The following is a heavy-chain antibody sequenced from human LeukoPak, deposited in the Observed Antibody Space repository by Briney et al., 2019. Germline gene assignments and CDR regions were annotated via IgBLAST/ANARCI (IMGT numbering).Heavy chain of an antibody. Sequence: PGGSLRLSCTASGFAFSDYDMSWIRQSPGKGLEWVSYISRSGTTKSYADSVKGRFTISRDNARNSLYLQMNTLKAEDTAVYYCARDRKQLVIGGRYFDLWGRGTLVTVSS. D-gene: IGHD1-1*01. CDR2: ISRSGTTK. CDR3: ARDRKQLVIGGRYFDL. CDR1: GFAFSDYD. J-gene: IGHJ2*01. V-gene: IGHV3-11*01.